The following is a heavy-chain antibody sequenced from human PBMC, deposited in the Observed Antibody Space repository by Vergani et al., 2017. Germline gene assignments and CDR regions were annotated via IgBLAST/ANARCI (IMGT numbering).Heavy chain of an antibody. CDR3: ARSLPSGSNSDY. D-gene: IGHD1-26*01. CDR1: GGSFSGYY. CDR2: INHSGST. V-gene: IGHV4-34*01. J-gene: IGHJ4*02. Sequence: QVQLQQWGAGLLKPSETLSLTCAVYGGSFSGYYWSWIRQPPGKGLEWIGEINHSGSTNYNPSLKSRVTISVDTSKNQFSLKLSSVTAADTAVYYCARSLPSGSNSDYWGQGTLVTVSS.